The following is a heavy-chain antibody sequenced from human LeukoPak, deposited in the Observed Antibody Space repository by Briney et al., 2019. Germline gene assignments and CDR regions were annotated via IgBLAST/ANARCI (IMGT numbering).Heavy chain of an antibody. J-gene: IGHJ6*02. CDR1: GYTFTTYW. V-gene: IGHV5-51*01. D-gene: IGHD5-12*01. CDR3: ARGYSGYYFFYGMDV. Sequence: GESLKTSCKASGYTFTTYWIGWVRQMPGKGLEWMGIIYPGDSDIRYSPSFQGQVTISADKSISTAYLQWSSLKASDTATYYCARGYSGYYFFYGMDVWGQGTTVTVSS. CDR2: IYPGDSDI.